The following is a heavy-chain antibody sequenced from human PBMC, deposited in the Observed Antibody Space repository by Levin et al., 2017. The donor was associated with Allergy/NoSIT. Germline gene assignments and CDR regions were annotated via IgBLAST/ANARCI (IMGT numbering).Heavy chain of an antibody. D-gene: IGHD3-9*01. CDR3: ARVFVTGDYRDWFDP. CDR2: ISSSGSSV. Sequence: LSLTCAASGFTFSTYSVTWVRQAPGKGLEWVSYISSSGSSVYYADSVKGRFTISRDNAKNSLYLQMNSLRAEDTAVYYCARVFVTGDYRDWFDPWGQGTLVIVSS. J-gene: IGHJ5*02. V-gene: IGHV3-48*01. CDR1: GFTFSTYS.